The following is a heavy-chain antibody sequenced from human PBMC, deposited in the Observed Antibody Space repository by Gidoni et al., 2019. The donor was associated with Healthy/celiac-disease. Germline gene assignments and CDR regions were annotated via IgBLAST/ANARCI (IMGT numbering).Heavy chain of an antibody. Sequence: EVPLVESGGGLVKPGGSLRLSCAASGFTFSSYSMNWVRQAPGKGLEWVSSISSSSSYIDYADSVKGRFTIARDNAKNSLYLQMNSLRAEDTAVYYCARDQAVAGSFDYWGQGTLVTVSS. V-gene: IGHV3-21*01. CDR1: GFTFSSYS. D-gene: IGHD6-19*01. J-gene: IGHJ4*02. CDR2: ISSSSSYI. CDR3: ARDQAVAGSFDY.